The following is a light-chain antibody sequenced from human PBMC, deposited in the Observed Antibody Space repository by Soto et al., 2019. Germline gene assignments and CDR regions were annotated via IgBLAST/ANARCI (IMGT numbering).Light chain of an antibody. CDR3: QQYGSSHMYT. CDR2: GAS. Sequence: EIVLTQSPGTLSLSPGERATLSCRASQSVSSSYLAWYQQKPGQAPRLLIYGASSRATGIPDRFSGSGSGIDFTLTISRLEPEDFAVYYCQQYGSSHMYTFGQGTKLEIK. CDR1: QSVSSSY. J-gene: IGKJ2*01. V-gene: IGKV3-20*01.